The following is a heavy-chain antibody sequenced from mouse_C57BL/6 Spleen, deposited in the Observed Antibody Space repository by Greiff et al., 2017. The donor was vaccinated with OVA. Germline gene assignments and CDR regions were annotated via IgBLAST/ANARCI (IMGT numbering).Heavy chain of an antibody. D-gene: IGHD1-1*01. V-gene: IGHV1-64*01. J-gene: IGHJ2*01. CDR2: IHPNSGST. Sequence: QVQLQQPGAELVKPGASVKLSCKASGYTFTSYWMHWVKQRPGQGLEWIGMIHPNSGSTNYNEKFKSKPTLTVDKSSSTAYMQLSSLTSEDSAVYYCARDYGSSWDYFDYWGQGTTLTVSS. CDR3: ARDYGSSWDYFDY. CDR1: GYTFTSYW.